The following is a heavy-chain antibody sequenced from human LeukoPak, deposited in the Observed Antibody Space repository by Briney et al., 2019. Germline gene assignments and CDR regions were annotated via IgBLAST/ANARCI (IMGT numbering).Heavy chain of an antibody. CDR2: ISSSSSYI. D-gene: IGHD2-15*01. CDR3: ARIPCSGGSCNGIDYYYYMDV. J-gene: IGHJ6*03. V-gene: IGHV3-21*01. Sequence: GGSLRLSCAASGFTFSSYSMNWVRQAPGKGLEWVSSISSSSSYIYYADSVKGRFTISRDNAKNSLYLQMNNLRAEDTAVYYCARIPCSGGSCNGIDYYYYMDVWGKGTTVTISS. CDR1: GFTFSSYS.